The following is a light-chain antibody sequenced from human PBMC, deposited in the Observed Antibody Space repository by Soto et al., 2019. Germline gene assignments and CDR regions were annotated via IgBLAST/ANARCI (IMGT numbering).Light chain of an antibody. CDR3: SSFTRSNSDV. Sequence: LTQPASVSGSPGQSITISCTGTRSXVGAYNYVSWYQQHPGKVPKLMIYDVSDRPSGVSNRFSGSKSGNTASLTISGLQXXXEXXYYCSSFTRSNSDVFGTGTKLTVL. J-gene: IGLJ1*01. CDR2: DVS. V-gene: IGLV2-14*03. CDR1: RSXVGAYNY.